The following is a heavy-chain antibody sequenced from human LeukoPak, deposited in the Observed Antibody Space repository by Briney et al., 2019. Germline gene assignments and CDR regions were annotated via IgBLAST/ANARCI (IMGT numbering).Heavy chain of an antibody. V-gene: IGHV1-18*01. Sequence: ASVKVSCKASGYTLTSYGISWVRQAPGQGLEWMGWISAYNGNTNYAQKLQGRVTMTTDTSTSTAYMELRSLRSDDTAVYYCARGNSGSYFYYYYYMDVWGKGTTVTVSS. J-gene: IGHJ6*03. CDR2: ISAYNGNT. CDR3: ARGNSGSYFYYYYYMDV. CDR1: GYTLTSYG. D-gene: IGHD1-26*01.